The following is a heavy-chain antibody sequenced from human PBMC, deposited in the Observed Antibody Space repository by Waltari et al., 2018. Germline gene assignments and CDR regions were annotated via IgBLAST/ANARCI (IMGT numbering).Heavy chain of an antibody. CDR2: INSGNGNT. D-gene: IGHD1-26*01. CDR3: ASEGGSGSYFF. Sequence: QVQLVQSGAEVKEPGASLRVSCKGSGYTSSNYAIDWVRQAPGQRLEWMGWINSGNGNTKYSQKFQGRVTITRDTFRSTAYMELSSLRSDDTAVYYCASEGGSGSYFFWGQGTLVTVSS. V-gene: IGHV1-3*04. J-gene: IGHJ4*02. CDR1: GYTSSNYA.